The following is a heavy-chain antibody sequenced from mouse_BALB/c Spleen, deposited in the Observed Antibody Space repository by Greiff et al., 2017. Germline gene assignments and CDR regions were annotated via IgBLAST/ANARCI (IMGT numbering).Heavy chain of an antibody. CDR1: GFSLTSYG. D-gene: IGHD1-1*01. J-gene: IGHJ2*01. CDR3: ASIYYYGSSSLDY. V-gene: IGHV2-2*02. CDR2: IWSGGST. Sequence: QVQLQQSGPGLVQPSQSLSITCTVSGFSLTSYGVHWVRQSPGKGLEWLGVIWSGGSTDYNAAFISRLSISKDNSKSQVFFKMNSLQANDTAIYYCASIYYYGSSSLDYWGQGTTLTVSS.